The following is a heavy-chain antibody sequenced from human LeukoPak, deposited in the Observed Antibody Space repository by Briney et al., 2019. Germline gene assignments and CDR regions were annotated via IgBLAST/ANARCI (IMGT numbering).Heavy chain of an antibody. D-gene: IGHD3-22*01. CDR3: ARISRSGYYFSDY. V-gene: IGHV4-39*01. CDR2: IYYSGST. CDR1: GGSISSSSYY. Sequence: PSETLSLTCTVSGGSISSSSYYWGWIRQPPGMGLEWIGSIYYSGSTYYNPSLKSRVTISVDTSKNQFYLKLSSVTAADTAVYYCARISRSGYYFSDYWGQGTLVTVSS. J-gene: IGHJ4*02.